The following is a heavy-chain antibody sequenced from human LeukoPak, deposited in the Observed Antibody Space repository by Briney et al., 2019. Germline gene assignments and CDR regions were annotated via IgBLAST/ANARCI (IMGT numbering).Heavy chain of an antibody. CDR1: GYTFTGYY. V-gene: IGHV1-2*02. J-gene: IGHJ4*02. D-gene: IGHD6-13*01. CDR3: ARGGAAAGMRTKNY. CDR2: INPNSGGT. Sequence: ASVKVSCKASGYTFTGYYMHWVRQTPGQGLEWMGWINPNSGGTNYAQKFQGRVTMTRDTSISTAYMELSRLRSDDTAVYYCARGGAAAGMRTKNYWGQGTLVTVSS.